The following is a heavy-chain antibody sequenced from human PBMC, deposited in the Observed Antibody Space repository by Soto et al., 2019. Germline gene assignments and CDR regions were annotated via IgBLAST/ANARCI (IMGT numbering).Heavy chain of an antibody. J-gene: IGHJ4*02. CDR3: AREGQPAAGTTPHN. V-gene: IGHV3-30*04. D-gene: IGHD6-13*01. CDR2: ISYDGGKK. CDR1: GFNFSSYA. Sequence: PGGSLRLSCAASGFNFSSYAMHWVRQAPGKGLEWVAVISYDGGKKYYADSVKGRFTISRDNSKNTLYVEMNSLSAEDAAVYYCAREGQPAAGTTPHNWGRGTLVTVPQ.